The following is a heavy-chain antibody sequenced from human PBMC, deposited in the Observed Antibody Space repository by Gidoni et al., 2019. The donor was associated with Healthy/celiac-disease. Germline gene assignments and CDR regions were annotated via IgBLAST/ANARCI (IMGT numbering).Heavy chain of an antibody. D-gene: IGHD2-2*01. Sequence: QVQLPESGPGLVKPSEPLSLTCTVSGGPISSYYWSWIGQPPGKGLEWIGYIYYSGSTNDNPSLKSRVTISVDTSKNQFSLKLSSVTAADTAVYYCARVPSYCSSTSCHGDWFDPWGQGTLVTVSS. J-gene: IGHJ5*02. CDR1: GGPISSYY. CDR3: ARVPSYCSSTSCHGDWFDP. CDR2: IYYSGST. V-gene: IGHV4-59*01.